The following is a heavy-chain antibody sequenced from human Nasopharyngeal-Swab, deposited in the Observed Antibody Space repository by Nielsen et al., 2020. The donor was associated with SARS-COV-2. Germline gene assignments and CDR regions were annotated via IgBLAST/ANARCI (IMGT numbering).Heavy chain of an antibody. J-gene: IGHJ3*02. V-gene: IGHV4-59*08. CDR2: IYYSGST. CDR3: ARNANYDYVWGSYRPHDAFDI. CDR1: GGSISSYY. Sequence: SVSLSLTCTVSGGSISSYYWSWIRQPPGKGLEWIGYIYYSGSTNYNPSLKSRVTISVDTSKNQFSLKLSSVTAADTAVYYCARNANYDYVWGSYRPHDAFDIWGQGTMVTVSS. D-gene: IGHD3-16*02.